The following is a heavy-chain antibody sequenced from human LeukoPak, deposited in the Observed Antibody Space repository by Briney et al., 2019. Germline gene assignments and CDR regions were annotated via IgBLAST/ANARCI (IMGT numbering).Heavy chain of an antibody. CDR3: ATPIYGDYVDY. CDR2: VDPEDGET. D-gene: IGHD4-17*01. Sequence: VASVKISCKVSGYTFADYYMHWVQQAPGKGLEWMGLVDPEDGETIYAEKFQARVTITADTSTDTAYMELHSLRSEGTALYYCATPIYGDYVDYWGQGTLVTVSS. V-gene: IGHV1-69-2*01. J-gene: IGHJ4*02. CDR1: GYTFADYY.